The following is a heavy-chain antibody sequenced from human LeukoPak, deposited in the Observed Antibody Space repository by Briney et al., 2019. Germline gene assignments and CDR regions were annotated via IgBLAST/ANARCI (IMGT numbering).Heavy chain of an antibody. D-gene: IGHD6-19*01. V-gene: IGHV3-21*01. Sequence: GGSLRLSCAASGFTFSSYSMNWVRQAPGKGLEWVSSISSSSSYIYYADSVKGRFTISRDNAKNSLYLQMNSLRAEDTAVYYCARDRDFLIAVAGTIDYWGQGTLVTVSS. CDR3: ARDRDFLIAVAGTIDY. CDR2: ISSSSSYI. CDR1: GFTFSSYS. J-gene: IGHJ4*02.